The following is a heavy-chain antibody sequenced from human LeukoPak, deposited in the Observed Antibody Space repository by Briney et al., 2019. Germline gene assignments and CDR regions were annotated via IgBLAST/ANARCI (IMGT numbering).Heavy chain of an antibody. J-gene: IGHJ4*02. Sequence: GGSLRLSCAASGFTFSTYAMHWVRQAPGKGLEWVAVLSSDGNSEYYADSVKGRFTISRDNSKNTLYLQVNSLRAEDTAVYYCARDYYDSSSYHYNAPFDYWGQGTLVTVSS. V-gene: IGHV3-30-3*01. D-gene: IGHD3-22*01. CDR1: GFTFSTYA. CDR3: ARDYYDSSSYHYNAPFDY. CDR2: LSSDGNSE.